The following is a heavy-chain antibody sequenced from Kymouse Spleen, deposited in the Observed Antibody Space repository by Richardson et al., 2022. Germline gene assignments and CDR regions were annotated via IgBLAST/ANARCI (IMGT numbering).Heavy chain of an antibody. J-gene: IGHJ6*02. CDR1: GGSFSGYY. CDR3: ARGGPVLRFLEWLLYEYDYYYYYGMDV. V-gene: IGHV4-34*01. CDR2: INHSGST. D-gene: IGHD3-3*01. Sequence: QVQLQQWGAGLLKPSETLSLTCAVYGGSFSGYYWSWIRQPPGKGLEWIGEINHSGSTNYNPSLKSRVTISVDTSKNQFSLKLSSVTAADTAVYYCARGGPVLRFLEWLLYEYDYYYYYGMDVWGQGTTVTVSS.